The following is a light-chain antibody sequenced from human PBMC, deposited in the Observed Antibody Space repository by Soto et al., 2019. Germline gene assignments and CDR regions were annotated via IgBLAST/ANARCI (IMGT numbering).Light chain of an antibody. J-gene: IGLJ1*01. CDR2: GVT. CDR1: SSDVGGYNY. V-gene: IGLV2-14*01. Sequence: QSALTQPASVSGSPGQSITISCTGTSSDVGGYNYVSWYQQHRGIAPKLLIYGVTNRPSGVSPRFSGSKSGNTASLTISGLQAEDEADYHCSSYTSASTLLYLFGTGTKVTVL. CDR3: SSYTSASTLLYL.